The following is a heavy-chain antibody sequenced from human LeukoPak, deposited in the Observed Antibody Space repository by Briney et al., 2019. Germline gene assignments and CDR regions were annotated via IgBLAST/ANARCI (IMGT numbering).Heavy chain of an antibody. V-gene: IGHV4-4*09. D-gene: IGHD3-3*01. CDR1: GGSISSYY. J-gene: IGHJ4*02. CDR2: IYTSGST. Sequence: SDTLSLTCTVSGGSISSYYWLWIRQPPGKGLESIGYIYTSGSTNYNPSLKSRVTISVDTSKNQFSLKLSSVTAADTAVYYCARGPRIFGVDSNKRLDYWGQGTLVTVSS. CDR3: ARGPRIFGVDSNKRLDY.